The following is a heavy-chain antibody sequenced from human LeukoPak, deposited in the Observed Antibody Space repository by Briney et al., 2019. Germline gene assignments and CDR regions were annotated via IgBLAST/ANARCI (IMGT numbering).Heavy chain of an antibody. CDR1: GYTFTSYG. CDR2: ISAYNGNT. CDR3: ARGLYYYGSGSYDY. V-gene: IGHV1-18*01. D-gene: IGHD3-10*01. Sequence: ASVKVSCKASGYTFTSYGISWVRQAPGQGLEWMGWISAYNGNTDYAQKLQGRVTMTTDTSTSTAYMELRSLRSDDTAVYYCARGLYYYGSGSYDYWGQGTLVTVSS. J-gene: IGHJ4*02.